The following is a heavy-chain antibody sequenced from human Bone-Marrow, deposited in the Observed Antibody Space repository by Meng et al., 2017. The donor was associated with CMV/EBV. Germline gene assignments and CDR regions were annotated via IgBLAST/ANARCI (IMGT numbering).Heavy chain of an antibody. Sequence: LSLTCAASGFTVSSNYMSWVRQAPGKGLEWVSVIYSGGSTYYADSVKGRFTISRDNSKNTLYLQMNSLRAEDTAVYYCARAPRYCSSTSCYMGDYFDYWGQGTLVTVSS. V-gene: IGHV3-53*01. D-gene: IGHD2-2*02. J-gene: IGHJ4*02. CDR3: ARAPRYCSSTSCYMGDYFDY. CDR1: GFTVSSNY. CDR2: IYSGGST.